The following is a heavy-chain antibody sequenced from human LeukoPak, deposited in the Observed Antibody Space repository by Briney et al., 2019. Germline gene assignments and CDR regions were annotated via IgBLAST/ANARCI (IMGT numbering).Heavy chain of an antibody. CDR2: ISAYNGNT. CDR3: ARDLNCGGDCYSDY. J-gene: IGHJ4*02. D-gene: IGHD2-21*02. CDR1: GYTFTSYG. V-gene: IGHV1-18*01. Sequence: ASVKVSCKASGYTFTSYGISWVRQAPGQGLEWMGWISAYNGNTNYAQKFQGRVTMTRDTSISTAYMELSRLRSDDTAVYYCARDLNCGGDCYSDYWGQGTLVTVSS.